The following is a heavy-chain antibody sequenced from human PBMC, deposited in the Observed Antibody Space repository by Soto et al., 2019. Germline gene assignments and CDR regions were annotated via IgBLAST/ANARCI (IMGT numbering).Heavy chain of an antibody. CDR2: IYYSGST. Sequence: QVQLQESGPGLVQPTQTLSLTCTVSGGSVSSGGYYWSWIRQHPGKGLEWIGYIYYSGSTYYNPSLQSRVTISVDTSKNQFSLTLSSVTAADTAVYYCARSLGYFISTSCYLGSYYYYYYMDVWGKGTTVTVSS. J-gene: IGHJ6*03. D-gene: IGHD2-2*01. V-gene: IGHV4-31*03. CDR1: GGSVSSGGYY. CDR3: ARSLGYFISTSCYLGSYYYYYYMDV.